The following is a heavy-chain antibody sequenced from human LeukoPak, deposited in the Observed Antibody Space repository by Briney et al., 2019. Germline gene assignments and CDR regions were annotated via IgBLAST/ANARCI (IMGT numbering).Heavy chain of an antibody. D-gene: IGHD3-16*02. V-gene: IGHV3-15*01. CDR1: GFTFSSYA. CDR2: IKSKTDDGTT. Sequence: GGSLRLSCAASGFTFSSYAMSWVRQAPGKGLEWVGRIKSKTDDGTTDYAAPVKGRFTISRDDSKNTLYLQMNSLKTEDTAVYYCTGPDLSYIWGQGTMVTVSS. J-gene: IGHJ3*02. CDR3: TGPDLSYI.